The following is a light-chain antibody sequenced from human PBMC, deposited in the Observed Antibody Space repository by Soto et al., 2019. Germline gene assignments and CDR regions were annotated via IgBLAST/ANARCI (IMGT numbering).Light chain of an antibody. Sequence: EIVMTQSPATLSLSPGERATLSCRASESVSTNLAWYQQKAGQAPRLLIYDVSNRATGIPARFSGSGSGTDFTLTISSLEPEDFAIYYCQQRDYWQVTFGQGTRLEIK. V-gene: IGKV3D-11*02. CDR3: QQRDYWQVT. CDR1: ESVSTN. J-gene: IGKJ5*01. CDR2: DVS.